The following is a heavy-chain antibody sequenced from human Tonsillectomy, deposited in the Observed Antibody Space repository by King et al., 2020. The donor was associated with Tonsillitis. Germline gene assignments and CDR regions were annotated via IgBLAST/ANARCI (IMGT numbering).Heavy chain of an antibody. V-gene: IGHV3-48*01. CDR2: SDSGSITI. J-gene: IGHJ4*02. CDR3: ATSWGNFDY. CDR1: GLTFSTYS. Sequence: VQLVESGGGLVQPGGSLTLSCAASGLTFSTYSMNWVRQTPGKGREWCSYSDSGSITIYYADSGKGRLTMSRDNAKNSLYLQMNSLRAEDTAVYYCATSWGNFDYWGQGTLVTVSS. D-gene: IGHD3-16*01.